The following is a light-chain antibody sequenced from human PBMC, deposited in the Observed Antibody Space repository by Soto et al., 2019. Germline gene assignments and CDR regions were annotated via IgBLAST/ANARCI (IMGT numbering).Light chain of an antibody. CDR3: HQYNSYPRT. CDR1: QSISSW. V-gene: IGKV1-5*03. J-gene: IGKJ1*01. CDR2: KAS. Sequence: DIQMTQSPSTLSASVGDRVTITCRASQSISSWLAWYQQKPGQAPRLLIHKASTLETGVPSRFSGSGYGSEFTLIISSLQPDDFATYYCHQYNSYPRTFGQGTKVDI.